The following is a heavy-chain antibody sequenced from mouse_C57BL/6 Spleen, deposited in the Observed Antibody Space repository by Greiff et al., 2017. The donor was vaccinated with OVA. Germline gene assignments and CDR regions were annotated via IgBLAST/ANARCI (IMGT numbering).Heavy chain of an antibody. CDR3: ARSTGTFYFDY. V-gene: IGHV1-76*01. J-gene: IGHJ2*01. D-gene: IGHD4-1*01. CDR2: IYPGSGNT. Sequence: VQLQQSGAELVRPGASVKLSCKASGYTFTDYYINWVKQRPGQGLEWIARIYPGSGNTYYNEKFKGKATLTAEKSSSTAYMQLSSLTSEDSAVYFCARSTGTFYFDYWGQGTTLTVSS. CDR1: GYTFTDYY.